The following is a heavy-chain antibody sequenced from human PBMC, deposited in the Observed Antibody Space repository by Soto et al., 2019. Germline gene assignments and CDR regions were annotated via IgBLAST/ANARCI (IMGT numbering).Heavy chain of an antibody. CDR1: GFAVNSNY. J-gene: IGHJ4*02. D-gene: IGHD2-2*01. Sequence: EVQLVMSGGGLIQPGGSLRLSCAASGFAVNSNYKSWVRQAPGKGLEWVSVIFGGGSTYYSDSVKGRFTISRDNSKNTLYLQMNSLRTEDTAVYYCVRTSSYWGQGTLVTVSS. CDR3: VRTSSY. V-gene: IGHV3-53*01. CDR2: IFGGGST.